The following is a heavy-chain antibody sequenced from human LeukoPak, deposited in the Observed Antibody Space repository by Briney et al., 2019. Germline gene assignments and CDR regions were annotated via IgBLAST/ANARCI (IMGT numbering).Heavy chain of an antibody. CDR3: ARAVGSLNWFDP. CDR1: GGSISSGDYY. Sequence: SQTLSLTCTVSGGSISSGDYYWSWIRQPPGKGLEWIACIYYSGSTYYNPSLKSRVTISVDTSKNQFSLKLSSVTAADTAVYYCARAVGSLNWFDPWGQGTLVTVSS. CDR2: IYYSGST. D-gene: IGHD2-15*01. J-gene: IGHJ5*02. V-gene: IGHV4-30-4*01.